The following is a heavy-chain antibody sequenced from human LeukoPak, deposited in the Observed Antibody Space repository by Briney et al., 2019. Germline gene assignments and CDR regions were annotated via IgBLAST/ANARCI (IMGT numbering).Heavy chain of an antibody. D-gene: IGHD6-13*01. J-gene: IGHJ5*02. CDR3: ARSQQQLRFDP. CDR2: IYYSGST. Sequence: PSETLSLTCTVSGGSISSYYWSWIRQPPGKGLEWIGDIYYSGSTNYNPSLKSRVTISVDTSKNQFSLKLSSVTAADTAVYYCARSQQQLRFDPWGQGTLVTVSS. CDR1: GGSISSYY. V-gene: IGHV4-59*08.